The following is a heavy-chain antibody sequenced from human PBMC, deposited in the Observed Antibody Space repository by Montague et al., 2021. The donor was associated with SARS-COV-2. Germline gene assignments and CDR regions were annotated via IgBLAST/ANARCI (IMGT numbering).Heavy chain of an antibody. CDR3: ARATLGITMIVVVMTAIDYYFDY. V-gene: IGHV4-4*07. D-gene: IGHD3-22*01. CDR1: GDSISSYL. J-gene: IGHJ4*02. CDR2: IWTSGST. Sequence: SETLSLTCTVSGDSISSYLWNWVRQPAGKGLEWIGRIWTSGSTNYNPSLKSRVTVSVDTSKNQFSLKLSSVTAADTAVYYCARATLGITMIVVVMTAIDYYFDYWGQGNLVTVSS.